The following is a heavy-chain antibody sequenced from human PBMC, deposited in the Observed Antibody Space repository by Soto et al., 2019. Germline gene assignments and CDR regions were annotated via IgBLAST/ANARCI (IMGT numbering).Heavy chain of an antibody. V-gene: IGHV3-53*01. CDR2: IYSGGST. CDR3: ARGIVGATMAFDI. Sequence: GGSLRLSCAASGFTVSSSHMSWVRQAPGKGLEWVSVIYSGGSTYYADSVKGRFTISRDNSKNTLYLQMNSLRAEDTAVYYCARGIVGATMAFDIWGQGTMVTVSS. D-gene: IGHD1-26*01. CDR1: GFTVSSSH. J-gene: IGHJ3*02.